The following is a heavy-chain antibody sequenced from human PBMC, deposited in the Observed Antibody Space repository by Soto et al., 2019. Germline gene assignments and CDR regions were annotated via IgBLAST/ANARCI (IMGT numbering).Heavy chain of an antibody. J-gene: IGHJ6*02. D-gene: IGHD3-9*01. V-gene: IGHV4-61*01. Sequence: QVQLQESGPGLVKPSETLSLTCTVSGGSVSSGSYYWSWIRQPPGKGLEWIGYIYYSGSTNYNPSLTSRVTISVDTSKNQFSLKLSSVTAADTAVYYCARVAQYYDILTGFTYYYGMDVWGQGTTVTVSS. CDR2: IYYSGST. CDR3: ARVAQYYDILTGFTYYYGMDV. CDR1: GGSVSSGSYY.